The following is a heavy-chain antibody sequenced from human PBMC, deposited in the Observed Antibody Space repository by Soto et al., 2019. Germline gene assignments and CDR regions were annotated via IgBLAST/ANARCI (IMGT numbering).Heavy chain of an antibody. D-gene: IGHD2-15*01. J-gene: IGHJ5*02. V-gene: IGHV4-39*01. CDR3: ARQCRGVTCHWFVP. CDR2: IFYSGST. CDR1: SGSISSTIYS. Sequence: ASETLSLTCTVSSGSISSTIYSWDWIRQPPGKGLEWIGSIFYSGSTYYNPSLKSRVTISVDTSKNQFSLTLTSVTAADTAVYYCARQCRGVTCHWFVPWAQGTLVTVSS.